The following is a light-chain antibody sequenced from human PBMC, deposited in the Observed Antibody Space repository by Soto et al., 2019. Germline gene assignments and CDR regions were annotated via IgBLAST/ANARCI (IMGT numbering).Light chain of an antibody. CDR3: ISFTRSGAHV. J-gene: IGLJ1*01. Sequence: QFSLAQPASVSWSPGDSITITFTGTISDVGGHNYVSWYQQHPGKVPKLIIYDVTNRPSGVSNRFSASKSGKTASMTISGLQAEDGADYYCISFTRSGAHVFGSGTKVTVL. V-gene: IGLV2-14*03. CDR2: DVT. CDR1: ISDVGGHNY.